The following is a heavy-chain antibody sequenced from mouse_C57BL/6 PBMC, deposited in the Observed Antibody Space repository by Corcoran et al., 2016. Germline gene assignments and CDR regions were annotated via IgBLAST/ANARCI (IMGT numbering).Heavy chain of an antibody. V-gene: IGHV1-62-2*01. CDR3: ARHEVRYGRSPWLAY. Sequence: QVQLQQSGAELVKPGASVKLSCKASGYTFTEYTIHWVKQRSGQGREWIGWFYPGSGSIKYNEKFKDKDTCNADKSASTVEMVISRLTSEESAVYFCARHEVRYGRSPWLAYWGQGTLVTVSA. D-gene: IGHD1-1*01. J-gene: IGHJ3*01. CDR1: GYTFTEYT. CDR2: FYPGSGSI.